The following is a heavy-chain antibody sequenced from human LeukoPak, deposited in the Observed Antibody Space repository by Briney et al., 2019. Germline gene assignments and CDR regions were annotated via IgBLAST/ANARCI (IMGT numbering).Heavy chain of an antibody. Sequence: PSETPSLTCSVSGGSISNYYWNWLRQPAGKGLEWIGRIYASGSTNYNPSLKSRVTISMDKSKNHFSLNLKSVTAADTAFYYCARDFYGDDGHHPFDYWGQGIQVTVSS. V-gene: IGHV4-4*07. CDR1: GGSISNYY. D-gene: IGHD2/OR15-2a*01. J-gene: IGHJ4*02. CDR3: ARDFYGDDGHHPFDY. CDR2: IYASGST.